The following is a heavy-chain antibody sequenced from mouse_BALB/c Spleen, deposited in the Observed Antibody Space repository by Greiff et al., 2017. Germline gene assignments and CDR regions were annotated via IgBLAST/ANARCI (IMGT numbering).Heavy chain of an antibody. J-gene: IGHJ4*01. CDR3: AREVITTVGSTYYAMDC. D-gene: IGHD1-1*01. CDR2: ISYDGSN. Sequence: EVKLQESGPGLVKPSQSLSLTCSVTGYSITSGYYWNWIRQFPGNKLEWMGYISYDGSNNYNPSLKNRISITRDTSKNQFFLKLNSVTTEDTATYYCAREVITTVGSTYYAMDCWGQGTSVTVSS. V-gene: IGHV3-6*02. CDR1: GYSITSGYY.